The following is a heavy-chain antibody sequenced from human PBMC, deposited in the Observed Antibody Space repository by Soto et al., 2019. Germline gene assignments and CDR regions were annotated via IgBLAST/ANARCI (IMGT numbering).Heavy chain of an antibody. J-gene: IGHJ6*02. CDR2: IYYSGST. CDR1: GGSISSYY. V-gene: IGHV4-59*01. Sequence: PSETLSLTCTVSGGSISSYYWSWIRQPPGKGLEWIGYIYYSGSTNYNPSLKSRVTISVDTSKNQFSLKLSSVTAADTAVYYCATTSNTAMAHFYGMDVWGQGTTVTVSS. D-gene: IGHD5-18*01. CDR3: ATTSNTAMAHFYGMDV.